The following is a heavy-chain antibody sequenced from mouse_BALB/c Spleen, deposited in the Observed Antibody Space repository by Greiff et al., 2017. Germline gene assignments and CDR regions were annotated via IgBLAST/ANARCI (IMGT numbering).Heavy chain of an antibody. CDR2: ISSGGGST. CDR3: ARSACGYDEESAMDY. V-gene: IGHV5-12-1*01. J-gene: IGHJ4*01. Sequence: EVMLVESGGGLVKPGGSLKLSCAASGFAFSSYDMSWVRQTPEKRLEWVAYISSGGGSTYYPDTVKGRFTISRDNAKNTLYLQMSSLKSEDTAMYYCARSACGYDEESAMDYWGQGTSVTVSS. CDR1: GFAFSSYD. D-gene: IGHD2-2*01.